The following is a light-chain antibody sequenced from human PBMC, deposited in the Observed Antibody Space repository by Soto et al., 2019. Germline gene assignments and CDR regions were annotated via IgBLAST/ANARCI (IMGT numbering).Light chain of an antibody. CDR3: QQRSNWPSLT. CDR2: DAS. J-gene: IGKJ4*01. Sequence: EIVLTHSPATLSLSPGARATLSCRASQSVGSYLAWYQHKPGQAPRLLISDASNRATGIPARFSGSGSETDFTLTISSLEPEDSAVYYCQQRSNWPSLTFGGGTKVDIK. V-gene: IGKV3-11*01. CDR1: QSVGSY.